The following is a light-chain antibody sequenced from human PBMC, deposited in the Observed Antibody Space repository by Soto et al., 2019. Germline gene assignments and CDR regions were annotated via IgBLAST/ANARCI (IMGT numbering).Light chain of an antibody. V-gene: IGKV3-15*01. CDR1: QSVSSN. CDR3: QQYNNWPIT. CDR2: GAS. Sequence: EIVMTQSPATLSVSPGERATLSCRASQSVSSNLAWYQQKFGQAPRLLIYGASTRATGIPARFSGSGSGTEFTLTISSLQSEDFAVYYCQQYNNWPITFGQGTRLEI. J-gene: IGKJ5*01.